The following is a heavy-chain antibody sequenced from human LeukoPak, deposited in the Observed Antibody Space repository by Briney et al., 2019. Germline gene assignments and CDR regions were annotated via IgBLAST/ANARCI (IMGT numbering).Heavy chain of an antibody. J-gene: IGHJ4*02. CDR2: INDSGTT. V-gene: IGHV4-34*01. CDR3: ARIYGDYIVY. Sequence: ASETLSLTRAVYGGAFRGYRWGWIRQSPGKGLEWIGEINDSGTTNYNPSLKSRVTISEDTSKNQFSLKLNSVTAADMAVYYCARIYGDYIVYWGQGTRVTVSP. CDR1: GGAFRGYR. D-gene: IGHD4-17*01.